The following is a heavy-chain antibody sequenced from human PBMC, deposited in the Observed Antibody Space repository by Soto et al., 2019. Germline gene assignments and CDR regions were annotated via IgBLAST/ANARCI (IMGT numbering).Heavy chain of an antibody. CDR2: ITSSSSTI. V-gene: IGHV3-11*01. CDR1: GGSISSYY. J-gene: IGHJ4*02. Sequence: LSLTCTVSGGSISSYYWSWIRQPPGKGLEWIAYITSSSSTIYYADAVKGRFTISRDNAKNSLFLQMTSLRAEDTAVYYCARFRSNSGTRFYFDYWGQGALVTVSS. D-gene: IGHD3-10*01. CDR3: ARFRSNSGTRFYFDY.